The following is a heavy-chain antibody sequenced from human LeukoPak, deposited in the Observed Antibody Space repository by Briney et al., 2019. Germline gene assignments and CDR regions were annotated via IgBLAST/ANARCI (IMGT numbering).Heavy chain of an antibody. J-gene: IGHJ4*02. Sequence: PGGSLRLSCAASGFTFSSYAMSWVRQAPGKGLEWVSAISGSGGSTYYADSVKDRFTISRDNSKNTLYLQMNSLRAEDTAVYYCAKDGGYCSSTSCLGFDYWGQGTLVTVSS. CDR3: AKDGGYCSSTSCLGFDY. CDR2: ISGSGGST. D-gene: IGHD2-2*03. V-gene: IGHV3-23*01. CDR1: GFTFSSYA.